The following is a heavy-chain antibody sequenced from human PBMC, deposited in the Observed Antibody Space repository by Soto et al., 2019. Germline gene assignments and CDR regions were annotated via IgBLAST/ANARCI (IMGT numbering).Heavy chain of an antibody. Sequence: ASVKVSCKASGGTFSSYAISWVRQAPGRGLEWMGGIIPIFGTANYAQKFQGRVTITADESTSTAYMELSSLRSEDTAVYYCAPTVGYSSGWYTAYWGQGTLVTVSS. CDR1: GGTFSSYA. CDR2: IIPIFGTA. V-gene: IGHV1-69*13. D-gene: IGHD6-19*01. CDR3: APTVGYSSGWYTAY. J-gene: IGHJ4*02.